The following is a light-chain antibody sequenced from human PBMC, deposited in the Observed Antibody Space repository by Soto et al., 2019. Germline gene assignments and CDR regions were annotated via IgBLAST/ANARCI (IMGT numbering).Light chain of an antibody. V-gene: IGKV3-20*01. CDR3: QQYGSSTTT. CDR2: GAS. CDR1: QSIRSN. Sequence: VVMTQSPDTLSVSPVLGATLSCTVSQSIRSNLAWYKQRPGQAHRALLYGASSRATGIPDRFSGSGSGTEVTLTISRLEPEDFEVYYCQQYGSSTTTFGQGTRLEIK. J-gene: IGKJ5*01.